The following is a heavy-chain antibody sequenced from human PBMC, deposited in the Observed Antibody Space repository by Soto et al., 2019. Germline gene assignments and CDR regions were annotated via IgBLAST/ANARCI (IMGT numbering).Heavy chain of an antibody. Sequence: QVQLVESGGGVVQPGRSLRLSCAASGFTFSSYAMHWVRQAPGKGLEWLAVISYDGSNKYYADSVKGRFTISRDNSKNTLYLQMNSLRAEDTAVYYCARDFEESSLYCSGGSCGGVFAYWVQGTLVTVSS. CDR2: ISYDGSNK. CDR1: GFTFSSYA. CDR3: ARDFEESSLYCSGGSCGGVFAY. V-gene: IGHV3-30-3*01. D-gene: IGHD2-15*01. J-gene: IGHJ4*02.